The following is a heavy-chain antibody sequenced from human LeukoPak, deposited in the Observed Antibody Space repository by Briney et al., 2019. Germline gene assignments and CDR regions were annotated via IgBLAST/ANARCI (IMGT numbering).Heavy chain of an antibody. Sequence: PSETLSLTCTVSGGSISSYYWSWIRQPPGKGLEWIGYIYYTGSTNYNPSLESRVSISVDTSKNQFSLKLRSVTAADTAVYYCARTAGSSSWTTWGQGTLVTVSS. J-gene: IGHJ5*02. D-gene: IGHD6-13*01. CDR3: ARTAGSSSWTT. CDR1: GGSISSYY. V-gene: IGHV4-59*01. CDR2: IYYTGST.